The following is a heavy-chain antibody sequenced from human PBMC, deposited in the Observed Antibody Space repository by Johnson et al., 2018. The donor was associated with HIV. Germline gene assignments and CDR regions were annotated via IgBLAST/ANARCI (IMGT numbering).Heavy chain of an antibody. V-gene: IGHV3-11*04. Sequence: QVQLVESGGGLVKPGASLRLSCAASGFSLSDYYMSWIRQAPGKGLEWVSYVSGSSSGIYYADPVKGRFTISRDNAKNSLYLQMDSLRAEDTAVYYWARGNGDHGLGAFDIWGQGTMVTVSS. D-gene: IGHD4-17*01. CDR3: ARGNGDHGLGAFDI. J-gene: IGHJ3*02. CDR2: VSGSSSGI. CDR1: GFSLSDYY.